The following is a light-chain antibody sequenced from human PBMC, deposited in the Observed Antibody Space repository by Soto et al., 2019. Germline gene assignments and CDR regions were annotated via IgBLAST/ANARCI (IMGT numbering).Light chain of an antibody. Sequence: EIVSTQSPGTLSLSPGERATLSCRTSQSVISTSLAWYQQKPGQAPRLLIYGASNRATGIPDRFSGSGSGTDFTLTINRLEPEDFAMYYCQQYGSSPLTFGGGTKVDIK. V-gene: IGKV3-20*01. CDR2: GAS. CDR1: QSVISTS. J-gene: IGKJ4*01. CDR3: QQYGSSPLT.